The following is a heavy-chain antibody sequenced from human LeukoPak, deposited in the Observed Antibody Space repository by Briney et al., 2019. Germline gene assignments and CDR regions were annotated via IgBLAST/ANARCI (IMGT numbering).Heavy chain of an antibody. J-gene: IGHJ4*02. V-gene: IGHV3-53*01. CDR3: ARAYYDILTGYYGPPYYFDY. D-gene: IGHD3-9*01. Sequence: PGGSLRPSCAASGFTVSSNYMSWVRQAPGKGLEWVSVIYSGGSTYYADSVKGRFTISRDNSKNTLYLQMNSLRAEDTAVYYCARAYYDILTGYYGPPYYFDYWGQGTLVTVSS. CDR2: IYSGGST. CDR1: GFTVSSNY.